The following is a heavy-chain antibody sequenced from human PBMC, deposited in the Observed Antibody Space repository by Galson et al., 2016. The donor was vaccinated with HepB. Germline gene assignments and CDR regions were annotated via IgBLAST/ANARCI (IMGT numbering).Heavy chain of an antibody. D-gene: IGHD3-10*01. V-gene: IGHV3-30*04. Sequence: SLRLSCAASGFIFSNFGMHWVRQAPGKGLEWVALISYDGRKKYYADSVKGRFTISRDNSENTLYLQMNSLRAEDTAVYYCARVGYNYGSGSYYNGDDWYFDLWGRGTLVIVSS. CDR2: ISYDGRKK. CDR1: GFIFSNFG. CDR3: ARVGYNYGSGSYYNGDDWYFDL. J-gene: IGHJ2*01.